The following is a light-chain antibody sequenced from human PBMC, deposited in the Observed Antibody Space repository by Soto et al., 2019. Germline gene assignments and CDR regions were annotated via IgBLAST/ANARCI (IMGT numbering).Light chain of an antibody. J-gene: IGLJ1*01. V-gene: IGLV2-11*01. CDR2: DVS. CDR3: CSYVGSYTYV. CDR1: SSDVGGYNY. Sequence: QSALAQPRSVSGSPGQSVTISCTGTSSDVGGYNYVSWHQQHPGKAPKPMIYDVSKRPSGVPDRFSGSKSGNTASLTISGLQAEDEADYYCCSYVGSYTYVFGTGTKVTVL.